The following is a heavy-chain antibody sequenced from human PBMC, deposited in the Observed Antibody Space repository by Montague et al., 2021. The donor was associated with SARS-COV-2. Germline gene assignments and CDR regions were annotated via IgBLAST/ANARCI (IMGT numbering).Heavy chain of an antibody. CDR1: GGSLNNYF. CDR2: ISDSGST. D-gene: IGHD2-21*01. V-gene: IGHV4-59*08. Sequence: SETLSLTCTVSGGSLNNYFWSWIRQPPGKGLEWVGYISDSGSTKYNPSLQSRVTISVDTARNQFSLKLLSVTAADTAFYYCARVASCGPREYWGQGILVSVSS. J-gene: IGHJ4*02. CDR3: ARVASCGPREY.